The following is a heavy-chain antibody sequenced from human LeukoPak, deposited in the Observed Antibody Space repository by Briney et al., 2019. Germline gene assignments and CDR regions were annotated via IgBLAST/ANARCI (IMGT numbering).Heavy chain of an antibody. V-gene: IGHV5-51*01. J-gene: IGHJ5*02. D-gene: IGHD6-13*01. CDR3: ARQKYSSSWYVWFDP. Sequence: GASLKISCKGSGYSFTSYWIGWVRQMPGKGLEWMGIIYPGDSDTRYSPSFQGQVTISADKSISTAYLQWSSLKASDTAMYYCARQKYSSSWYVWFDPWGQGTLVTVSS. CDR2: IYPGDSDT. CDR1: GYSFTSYW.